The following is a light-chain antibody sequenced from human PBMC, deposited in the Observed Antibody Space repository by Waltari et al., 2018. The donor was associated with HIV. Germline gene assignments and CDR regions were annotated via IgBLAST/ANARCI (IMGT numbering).Light chain of an antibody. Sequence: QSALTQPPSASGSRGQSVTISCTGTSSDVGAYNYVSWYQQYPGMAPKLIIYEVNKRPAGVPDRFSGARAGNTSSLTVSGLQAEDEADFYCSSYAGSAGGFGGGPKLTVL. J-gene: IGLJ2*01. V-gene: IGLV2-8*01. CDR2: EVN. CDR3: SSYAGSAGG. CDR1: SSDVGAYNY.